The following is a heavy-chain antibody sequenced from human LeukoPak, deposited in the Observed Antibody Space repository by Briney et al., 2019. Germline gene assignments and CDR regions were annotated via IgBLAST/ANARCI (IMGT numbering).Heavy chain of an antibody. D-gene: IGHD6-25*01. J-gene: IGHJ3*02. CDR1: GGSISSYY. V-gene: IGHV4-59*08. CDR2: IYYSGST. Sequence: SETLSLTCTVSGGSISSYYWSWIRQPPGKGLEWIGYIYYSGSTNYNPSLKSRVTISVDTSKNQFSLKLSSVTAADTAVYYCARVSQGRRAFDIWGQGTMVTVSS. CDR3: ARVSQGRRAFDI.